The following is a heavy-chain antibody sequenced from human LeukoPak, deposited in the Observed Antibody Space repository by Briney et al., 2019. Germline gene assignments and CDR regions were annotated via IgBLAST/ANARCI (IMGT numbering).Heavy chain of an antibody. Sequence: GESLKISCKGSGYSFTSYWIGWVRQMPGKGMEWIGIFYPGDSDTRYSPSFQGQVTISADKSISTAYLQWSSLKASDTAMYYCARHYYGSGSYYSSMDYWGQGTLVTVSS. CDR3: ARHYYGSGSYYSSMDY. D-gene: IGHD3-10*01. CDR2: FYPGDSDT. CDR1: GYSFTSYW. J-gene: IGHJ4*02. V-gene: IGHV5-51*01.